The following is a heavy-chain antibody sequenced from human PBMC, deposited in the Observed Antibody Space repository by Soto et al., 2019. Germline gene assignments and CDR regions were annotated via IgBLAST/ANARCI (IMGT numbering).Heavy chain of an antibody. CDR3: AGGVWRGYSEYYYGMDV. Sequence: QVQLVQSGAEMKKPGSSVTVSCKVFGGTFISYSFSWVRQAPGQGPEWMGGIITIFGTPNYAQKFQGRVTITADGSTSTAYMELSSLRSGDTAVYYCAGGVWRGYSEYYYGMDVWGQGTTVTVSS. J-gene: IGHJ6*02. CDR1: GGTFISYS. V-gene: IGHV1-69*01. D-gene: IGHD3-3*01. CDR2: IITIFGTP.